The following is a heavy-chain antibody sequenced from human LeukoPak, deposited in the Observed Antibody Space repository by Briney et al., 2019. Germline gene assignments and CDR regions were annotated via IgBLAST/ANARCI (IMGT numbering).Heavy chain of an antibody. CDR2: INHSGST. J-gene: IGHJ5*02. CDR1: GGPFSGYY. CDR3: ARVYCSSTSCYSWFDP. Sequence: SETLSLTCAVYGGPFSGYYWSWIRQPPGKGLEWIGEINHSGSTNYNPSLKSRVTISVDTSKNQFSLKLSSVTAADTAVYYCARVYCSSTSCYSWFDPWGQGTLVTVSS. V-gene: IGHV4-34*01. D-gene: IGHD2-2*01.